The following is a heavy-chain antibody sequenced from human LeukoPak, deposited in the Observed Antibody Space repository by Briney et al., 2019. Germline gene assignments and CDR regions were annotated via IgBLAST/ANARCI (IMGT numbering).Heavy chain of an antibody. CDR2: ITSSSSYR. V-gene: IGHV3-21*06. Sequence: GGSLRLSCAASGFTFSSYNMNWVRQAPGKGLEWVSSITSSSSYRYYADSVKGRFTISRDNAKNSLYLQMDSLRVEDTAEYYCARDPYSGNYGAYYYYYMDVWGKGTTVTVSS. D-gene: IGHD1-26*01. CDR1: GFTFSSYN. J-gene: IGHJ6*03. CDR3: ARDPYSGNYGAYYYYYMDV.